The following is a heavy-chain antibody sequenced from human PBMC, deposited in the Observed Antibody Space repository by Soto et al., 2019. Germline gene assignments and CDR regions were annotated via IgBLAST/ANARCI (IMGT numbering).Heavy chain of an antibody. CDR1: GSSLSSSGVG. Sequence: SGPTLVNPTQTLTLTCTLSGSSLSSSGVGVGWIRQPPGKALEWLALIYWDDDKRYSPSLSTRITITKDTFKNHVVFTMTNVELVDSATYYCAHTGPRGMDVWGQGTTVTVSS. CDR3: AHTGPRGMDV. CDR2: IYWDDDK. V-gene: IGHV2-5*02. J-gene: IGHJ6*02.